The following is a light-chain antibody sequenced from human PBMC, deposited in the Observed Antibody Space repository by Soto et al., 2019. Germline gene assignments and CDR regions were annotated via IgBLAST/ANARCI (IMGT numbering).Light chain of an antibody. CDR2: DAS. V-gene: IGKV3-11*01. CDR3: QQRTNWPPVT. CDR1: QSVGSY. J-gene: IGKJ5*01. Sequence: EIVLTQSPSTLSLSPGERAALSCRASQSVGSYLAWYQQKPGQAPRLLIYDASNMATGIPARFSGSGSGTNFTLHISSLDPEDFAAYIYQQRTNWPPVTFGQGTRLEIK.